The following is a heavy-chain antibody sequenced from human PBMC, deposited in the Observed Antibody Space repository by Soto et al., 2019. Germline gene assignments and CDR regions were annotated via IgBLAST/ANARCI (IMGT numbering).Heavy chain of an antibody. CDR3: ARRDRWSWYFDL. CDR1: GDSISSYY. D-gene: IGHD2-15*01. Sequence: QVQLQESGPGPVKPLETLSLTCTVSGDSISSYYWSWIRQPPGKGLEWIGYIFHSGSTNYNPSLKSRVTISVGTFKKQFSLNLSSVTAADTAVYYCARRDRWSWYFDLWGRGTLVTVSS. V-gene: IGHV4-59*08. CDR2: IFHSGST. J-gene: IGHJ2*01.